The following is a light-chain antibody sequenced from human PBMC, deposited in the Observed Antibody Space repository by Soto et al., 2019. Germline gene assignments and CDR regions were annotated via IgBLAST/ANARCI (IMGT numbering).Light chain of an antibody. V-gene: IGLV2-8*01. Sequence: QSALTQPPSASGSPGQSVTMSCTGTSSDVGRHNYVSWYQQHPGKAPKLLIFEVNKRPSGVPDRFSASTSGITASLTVSGLQPEDEAAYYCSSYTDTDNFVIFGGGTKLTVL. CDR3: SSYTDTDNFVI. CDR1: SSDVGRHNY. J-gene: IGLJ2*01. CDR2: EVN.